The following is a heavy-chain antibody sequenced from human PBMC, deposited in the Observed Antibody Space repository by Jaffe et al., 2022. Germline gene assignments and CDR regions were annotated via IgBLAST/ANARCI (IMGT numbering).Heavy chain of an antibody. V-gene: IGHV4-61*02. J-gene: IGHJ4*02. CDR3: ARDSGVLLWFGESSHFDY. CDR1: GGSISSGSYY. CDR2: IYTSGST. Sequence: QVQLQESGPGLVKPSQTLSLTCTVSGGSISSGSYYWSWIRQPAGKGLEWIGRIYTSGSTNYNPSLKSRVTISVDTSKNQFSLKLSSVTAADTAVYYCARDSGVLLWFGESSHFDYWGQGTLVTVSS. D-gene: IGHD3-10*01.